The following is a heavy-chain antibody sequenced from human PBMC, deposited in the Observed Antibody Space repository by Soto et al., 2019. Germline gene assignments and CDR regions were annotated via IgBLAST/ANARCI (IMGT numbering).Heavy chain of an antibody. CDR3: ARDNKGYDFLSDSYTTWFDP. Sequence: SETLSLTCTVSGRTISSYYWSWIRQPPGKGLEWIGYIYYSGSTNYNPSLKSRVTISVDTSKNQFSLKLSSVTAADTAVYYCARDNKGYDFLSDSYTTWFDPWGQETLVTISS. J-gene: IGHJ5*02. CDR1: GRTISSYY. CDR2: IYYSGST. V-gene: IGHV4-59*01. D-gene: IGHD3-3*01.